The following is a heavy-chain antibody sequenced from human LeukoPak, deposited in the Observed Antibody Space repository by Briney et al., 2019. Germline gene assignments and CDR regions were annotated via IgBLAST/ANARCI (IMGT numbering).Heavy chain of an antibody. J-gene: IGHJ4*02. V-gene: IGHV4-38-2*02. Sequence: SETLSLTCTVSGYSISSGYYWGWIRQPPGKGLEWIGSIYHSGSTYYNPSLKSRVTISVDTSKNQFSLKLSSVTAADTAVYYCARDVGLGGGLDYWGQGTLVTVSS. D-gene: IGHD3-10*01. CDR1: GYSISSGYY. CDR3: ARDVGLGGGLDY. CDR2: IYHSGST.